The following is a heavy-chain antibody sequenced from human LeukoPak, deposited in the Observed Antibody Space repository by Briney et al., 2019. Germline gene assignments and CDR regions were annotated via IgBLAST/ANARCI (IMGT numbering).Heavy chain of an antibody. J-gene: IGHJ4*02. Sequence: ASVKVSCKASGYTFTNYTVNWVRQAPGQGLEYMGWINTNTGSPTYAQDFAGRFVFSLDTSVTTTYLQINSLKAADSAVYYCTRGNDTTGYFTYWGQGTLVTVSS. CDR2: INTNTGSP. CDR1: GYTFTNYT. CDR3: TRGNDTTGYFTY. V-gene: IGHV7-4-1*02. D-gene: IGHD3-9*01.